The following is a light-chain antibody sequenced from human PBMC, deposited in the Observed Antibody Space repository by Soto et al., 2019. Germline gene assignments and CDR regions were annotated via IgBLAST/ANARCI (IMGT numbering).Light chain of an antibody. CDR2: TAS. CDR1: QSISSW. Sequence: DIQMTQSPSTLSASVGDRVTITCRASQSISSWLAWYQQKPGXAPKLLIYTASSLESGVPSRFIGGGPGIEFTLTISSLQPDDFATYYCQQYNRYSRTFGKGTKV. V-gene: IGKV1-5*03. J-gene: IGKJ1*01. CDR3: QQYNRYSRT.